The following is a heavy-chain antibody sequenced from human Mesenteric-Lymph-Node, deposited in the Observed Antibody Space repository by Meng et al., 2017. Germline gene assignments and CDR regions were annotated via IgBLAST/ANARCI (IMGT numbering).Heavy chain of an antibody. CDR1: GDSITSGDYS. CDR3: VRDTRRGGGWFDP. J-gene: IGHJ5*02. V-gene: IGHV4-30-2*01. CDR2: IYHGVNI. Sequence: QGSGSGLVRPSPTPSLTCAVSGDSITSGDYSWTWIRQQPGKGLEWIGYIYHGVNIYYTPSLRSRVTISVDKSRNQFSLKLTSVSAADTAVYYCVRDTRRGGGWFDPWGQGTLVTVSS. D-gene: IGHD3-10*01.